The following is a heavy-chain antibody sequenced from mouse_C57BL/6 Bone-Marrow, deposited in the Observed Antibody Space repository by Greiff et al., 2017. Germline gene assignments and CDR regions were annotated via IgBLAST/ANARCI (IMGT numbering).Heavy chain of an antibody. CDR2: ISYDGSN. Sequence: VQLKESGPGLVQPSQSLSLTCSVTGYSITSGYYWNWIRQFPGNKLEWMGYISYDGSNNYNPSLTNRISITRDTSKHQFFLKLNSVTTEDTATYYGARGYYYGSREGYFDVWGTGTTVTVSS. CDR1: GYSITSGYY. V-gene: IGHV3-6*01. J-gene: IGHJ1*03. D-gene: IGHD1-1*01. CDR3: ARGYYYGSREGYFDV.